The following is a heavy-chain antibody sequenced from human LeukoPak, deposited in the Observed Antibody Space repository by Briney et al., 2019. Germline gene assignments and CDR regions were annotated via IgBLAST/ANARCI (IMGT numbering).Heavy chain of an antibody. CDR2: ISGSGGST. D-gene: IGHD3-10*01. CDR1: GFTFSSYA. J-gene: IGHJ4*02. CDR3: ARHEIPGELLTPYDY. Sequence: PGGSLRLSCAASGFTFSSYAMSWVRQAPGKGLEWVSAISGSGGSTYYADSVKGRFTISADKSISTAYLQWSSLKASDTAMYYCARHEIPGELLTPYDYWGQGTLVTVSS. V-gene: IGHV3-23*01.